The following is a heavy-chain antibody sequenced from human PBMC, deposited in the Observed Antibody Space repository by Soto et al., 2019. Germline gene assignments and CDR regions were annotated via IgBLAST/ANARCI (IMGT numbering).Heavy chain of an antibody. CDR2: LYWHDNT. CDR1: GFSLSASGEG. CDR3: ARIRVDSYGYAYYYYYYGMDV. V-gene: IGHV2-5*01. Sequence: ESGPTLVNPTQTLTLTCTVSGFSLSASGEGVGWIRQPPGKALEWLGVLYWHDNTRYTRYSPSLKNRLAITEDTSKNQVVLTLTNMDPVDTATYYCARIRVDSYGYAYYYYYYGMDVWGQGTTVTVSS. J-gene: IGHJ6*02. D-gene: IGHD5-18*01.